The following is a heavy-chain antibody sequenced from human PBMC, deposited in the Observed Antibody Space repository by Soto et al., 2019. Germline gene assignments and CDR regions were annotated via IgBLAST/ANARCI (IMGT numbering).Heavy chain of an antibody. CDR3: AKDSSAAFDY. CDR1: GFTLRTSG. Sequence: QVQLVESGGGVVQPGGSLGLSCVASGFTLRTSGMHWVRQAPSKGLEWVAVISHDGSNQFYAESVKGRFTISRDNSKNMLYLQMNSLRADDSAVYFCAKDSSAAFDYWGQGTVVTVSS. D-gene: IGHD6-25*01. V-gene: IGHV3-30*18. J-gene: IGHJ4*02. CDR2: ISHDGSNQ.